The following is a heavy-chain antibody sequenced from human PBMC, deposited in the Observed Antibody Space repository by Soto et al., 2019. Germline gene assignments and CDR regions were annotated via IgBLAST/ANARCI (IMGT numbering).Heavy chain of an antibody. CDR3: VKPPGYYYDRSVYYSV. Sequence: VLLVESGGGLVQPGGSLRLSCSASGFTFSNYGIHWVRQAPGKGLEYVSAISGNGDSTYYADSVRGRFTISRDNSKNTVYLQVSSLRAEDTAVYYCVKPPGYYYDRSVYYSVWGQGTLVTVSS. V-gene: IGHV3-64D*06. D-gene: IGHD3-22*01. CDR2: ISGNGDST. J-gene: IGHJ4*02. CDR1: GFTFSNYG.